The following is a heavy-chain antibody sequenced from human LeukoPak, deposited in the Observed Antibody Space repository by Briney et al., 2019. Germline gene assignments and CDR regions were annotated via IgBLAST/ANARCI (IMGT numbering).Heavy chain of an antibody. Sequence: GGSLRLSCAASGFTFSSYAMHWVRQAPGKGLEWVAVISYDGSNKYYADSVKGRFTISRDNSKNTLYLQMNSLRAEDTAVYYCARVRETVDAFDIWGQGTMVTVSS. CDR3: ARVRETVDAFDI. CDR2: ISYDGSNK. J-gene: IGHJ3*02. CDR1: GFTFSSYA. D-gene: IGHD4-11*01. V-gene: IGHV3-30*14.